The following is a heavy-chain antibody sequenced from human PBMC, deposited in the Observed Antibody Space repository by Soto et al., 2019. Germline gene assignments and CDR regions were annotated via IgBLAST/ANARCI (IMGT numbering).Heavy chain of an antibody. CDR3: AKISIVYYYYYMDV. V-gene: IGHV3-21*01. Sequence: GGSLRLSCAASGFTFSSYSMNWVRQAPGKGLEWVSSISSSSSYIYYADSVKGRFTISRDNAKNSLYLQMNSLRAEDTAVYYCAKISIVYYYYYMDVWGKGTTVTVSS. D-gene: IGHD3-16*02. CDR1: GFTFSSYS. J-gene: IGHJ6*03. CDR2: ISSSSSYI.